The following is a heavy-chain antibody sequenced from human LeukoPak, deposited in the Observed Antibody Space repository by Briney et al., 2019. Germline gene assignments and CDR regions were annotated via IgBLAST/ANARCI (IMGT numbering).Heavy chain of an antibody. D-gene: IGHD2-2*01. Sequence: SETLSLTCAVYGGSLSGYYWSWIRQPPGKGLEWIGEINHSGSINYNPPLKSRVTISVDTSKNQFSLKLSSVTAADTAVYYCARGHQREGGIVVVPAGMYWFDPWGQGTLVTVSS. V-gene: IGHV4-34*01. CDR1: GGSLSGYY. J-gene: IGHJ5*02. CDR2: INHSGSI. CDR3: ARGHQREGGIVVVPAGMYWFDP.